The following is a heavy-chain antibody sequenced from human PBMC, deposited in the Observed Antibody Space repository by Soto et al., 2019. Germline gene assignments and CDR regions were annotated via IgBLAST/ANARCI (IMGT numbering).Heavy chain of an antibody. D-gene: IGHD1-26*01. J-gene: IGHJ6*02. CDR1: CGSISSGGYY. CDR3: ARGRKGADYYYLGMDV. CDR2: IYYSGST. Sequence: QVQLQESGPGLVKPSQTLSLPCTVSCGSISSGGYYWSWIRHHPGKCLEWIGYIYYSGSTYYNPYLKRRVTISVDTANNQSCLELSAVTAADTAVYDCARGRKGADYYYLGMDVWGQGTTVTVSS. V-gene: IGHV4-31*03.